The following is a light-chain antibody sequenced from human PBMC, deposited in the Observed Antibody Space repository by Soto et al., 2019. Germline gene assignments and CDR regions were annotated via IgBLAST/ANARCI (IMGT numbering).Light chain of an antibody. Sequence: IVLTQSPDTLSLSPGERATLSCGASQSVNTYYLAWYQQKPGQAPRLLIYDASTRATGIPDRFSGSGSGTYFTLTISRLEPEDFAVYYCQQYGSSPTFGQGTKVEIK. J-gene: IGKJ1*01. V-gene: IGKV3-20*01. CDR1: QSVNTYY. CDR2: DAS. CDR3: QQYGSSPT.